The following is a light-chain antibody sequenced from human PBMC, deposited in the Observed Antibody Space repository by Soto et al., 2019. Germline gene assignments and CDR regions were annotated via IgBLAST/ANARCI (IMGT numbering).Light chain of an antibody. CDR2: DVS. CDR1: SSDVGAYNY. V-gene: IGLV2-14*03. J-gene: IGLJ1*01. Sequence: QSVLTQPASVSGSPGQSITISRTGTSSDVGAYNYVSWYQHHPGKAPKLIIYDVSDRPSGVSNRFSASKSGSTASLTISGLQSEDAADYYCSSYTSSNTEVFGTGTKVTVL. CDR3: SSYTSSNTEV.